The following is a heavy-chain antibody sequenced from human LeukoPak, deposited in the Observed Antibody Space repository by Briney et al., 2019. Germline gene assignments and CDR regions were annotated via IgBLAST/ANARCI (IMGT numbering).Heavy chain of an antibody. CDR3: ARAKFYDSSGHDAFDI. Sequence: ASMKVSCKASEYIFTDYYIHWVRQAPGQGLEWMGWINPNSGDTNYAQKFQGRVTMTRDTSISTAYMELSRLRSDDTAVYYCARAKFYDSSGHDAFDIWGQGTMVTVSS. CDR1: EYIFTDYY. CDR2: INPNSGDT. J-gene: IGHJ3*02. V-gene: IGHV1-2*02. D-gene: IGHD3-22*01.